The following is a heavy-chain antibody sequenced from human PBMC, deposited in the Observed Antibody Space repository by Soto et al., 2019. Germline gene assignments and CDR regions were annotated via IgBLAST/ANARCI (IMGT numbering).Heavy chain of an antibody. Sequence: PWGSLRLSCSASVFTFSTYGMNWFRQAPGKGLEWLSSISDSGHYIYYADSVKGRFTISRDNAKNSLFLQMNSLRGEDTAVYYCARSGLALPYSASHWFDPWGHGTLVTVPQ. CDR3: ARSGLALPYSASHWFDP. J-gene: IGHJ5*02. V-gene: IGHV3-21*01. CDR1: VFTFSTYG. D-gene: IGHD3-22*01. CDR2: ISDSGHYI.